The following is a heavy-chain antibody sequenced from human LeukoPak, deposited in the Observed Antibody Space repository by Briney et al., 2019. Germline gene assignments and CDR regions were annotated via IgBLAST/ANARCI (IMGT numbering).Heavy chain of an antibody. D-gene: IGHD6-6*01. CDR3: ARVLAARPPHFDY. CDR2: INTNTVNP. CDR1: GYTFTSYA. Sequence: VASVKVSCKASGYTFTSYAMNCVRHAPGQGLELMGLINTNTVNPTYAQGFTGRFVFSLDTSVSTAYLQISSLKAEDTAVYYCARVLAARPPHFDYWGQGTLVTVSS. V-gene: IGHV7-4-1*02. J-gene: IGHJ4*02.